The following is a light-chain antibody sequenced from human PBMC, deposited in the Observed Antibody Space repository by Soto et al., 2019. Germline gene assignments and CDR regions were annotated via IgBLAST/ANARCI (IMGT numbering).Light chain of an antibody. CDR2: AAS. CDR1: ESISRH. J-gene: IGKJ5*01. V-gene: IGKV1-39*01. CDR3: QQDYSTLAT. Sequence: QSPSSLSASVGDRVTITCRAAESISRHLNWYQQKPGRAPDLLIYAASTLQNGVPSRFTGSGSGTEFTLTITGLQLEDFATYYCQQDYSTLATFGQGTRLEIK.